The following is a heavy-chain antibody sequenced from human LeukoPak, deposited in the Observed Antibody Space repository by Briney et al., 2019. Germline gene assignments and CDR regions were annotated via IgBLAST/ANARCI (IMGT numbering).Heavy chain of an antibody. CDR3: ARGTSDRSGYYYGVDY. J-gene: IGHJ4*02. CDR1: GFTFTTYG. D-gene: IGHD3-22*01. Sequence: PGGSLRLSCAASGFTFTTYGMHWVRQAPGKGLEWVALIWYDGSNKYYADSVKGRFTISRDNSKNTLYLQMNSLRAEDTAVYYCARGTSDRSGYYYGVDYWGQGTLVTVSS. V-gene: IGHV3-33*01. CDR2: IWYDGSNK.